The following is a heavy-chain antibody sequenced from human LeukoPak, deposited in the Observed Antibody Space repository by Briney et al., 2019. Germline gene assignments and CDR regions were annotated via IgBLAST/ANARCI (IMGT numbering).Heavy chain of an antibody. CDR3: AREVVDIVVVPAAMRTGVQDSYYGMDV. CDR1: GFTFSSYA. CDR2: ISYDGSNK. J-gene: IGHJ6*02. D-gene: IGHD2-2*03. Sequence: GRSLRLSCAASGFTFSSYAMHWVRQAPGRGLEWVAVISYDGSNKYYADSVKGRFTISRDNSKNTLYLQMNSLRAEDTAVYYCAREVVDIVVVPAAMRTGVQDSYYGMDVWGQGTTVTVSS. V-gene: IGHV3-30*04.